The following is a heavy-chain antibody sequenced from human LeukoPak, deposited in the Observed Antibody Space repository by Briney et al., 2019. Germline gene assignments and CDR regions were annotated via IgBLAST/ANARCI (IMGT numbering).Heavy chain of an antibody. CDR2: IYYSGST. CDR3: ARAYYYDSSGYPHDAFDI. Sequence: SETLSLTCAVYGGSFSFYYWTWIRQPPGKGLEWIGYIYYSGSTNYNPSLKSRVTISVDTSKNQFSLKLSSVTAADTAVYYCARAYYYDSSGYPHDAFDIWGQGTMVTVSS. V-gene: IGHV4-59*01. CDR1: GGSFSFYY. D-gene: IGHD3-22*01. J-gene: IGHJ3*02.